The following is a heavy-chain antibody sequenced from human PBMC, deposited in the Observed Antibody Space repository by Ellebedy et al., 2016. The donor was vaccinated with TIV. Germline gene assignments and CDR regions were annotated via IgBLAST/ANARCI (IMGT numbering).Heavy chain of an antibody. D-gene: IGHD3-10*01. J-gene: IGHJ4*02. CDR3: ARDQGWATPGSTRFDY. V-gene: IGHV3-21*01. CDR2: ISGNGRYT. CDR1: GFPFNNFS. Sequence: PGGSLRLSCAAFGFPFNNFSMNWVRQAPGKGLEWVASISGNGRYTDYTDSVKGRFTISRDNAKKSLFLQMDNLRAGDTAMYFCARDQGWATPGSTRFDYWGQGTLVTVSS.